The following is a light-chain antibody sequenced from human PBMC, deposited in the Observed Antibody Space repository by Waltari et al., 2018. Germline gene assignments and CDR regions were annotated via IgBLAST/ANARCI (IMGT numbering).Light chain of an antibody. V-gene: IGLV2-14*01. J-gene: IGLJ3*02. Sequence: QSALTQPASVSGSPGESITISCSGNISDIRGYNYLSRYQHHPGKAPQLILYEVSHRPSGVSTRFSGSKSGNTASLTISGLQAEDEADYYCSSYSNSWVFGGGTKLTVL. CDR3: SSYSNSWV. CDR1: ISDIRGYNY. CDR2: EVS.